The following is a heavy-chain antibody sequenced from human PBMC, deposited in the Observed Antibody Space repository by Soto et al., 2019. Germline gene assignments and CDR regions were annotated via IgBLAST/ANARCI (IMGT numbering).Heavy chain of an antibody. CDR1: GYTFSRSG. Sequence: QVQLVQSGAEVRKPGASVKVSCKTSGYTFSRSGISWVRQAPGQGLEWMGWISTYNGDANYAQKLQGRVTMTTDTSTSTAFMELGSLTSDDTAVYYCALSGSVPYYYYGLDVWGQGTTVTVSS. CDR2: ISTYNGDA. D-gene: IGHD3-10*01. J-gene: IGHJ6*02. V-gene: IGHV1-18*01. CDR3: ALSGSVPYYYYGLDV.